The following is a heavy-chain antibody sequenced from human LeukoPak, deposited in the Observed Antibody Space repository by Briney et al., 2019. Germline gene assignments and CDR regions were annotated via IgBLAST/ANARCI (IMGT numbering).Heavy chain of an antibody. CDR2: INWDGGST. D-gene: IGHD6-19*01. Sequence: PGGSLRLSCAASGFMFDDHGMSWVRQVAGKGLELVSGINWDGGSTGYADSVKGRFTISRDNAKNSLYLQMNSLRAEDTALYYCAGGDRNGWYFDYWGQGILVTVSS. CDR3: AGGDRNGWYFDY. V-gene: IGHV3-20*04. J-gene: IGHJ4*02. CDR1: GFMFDDHG.